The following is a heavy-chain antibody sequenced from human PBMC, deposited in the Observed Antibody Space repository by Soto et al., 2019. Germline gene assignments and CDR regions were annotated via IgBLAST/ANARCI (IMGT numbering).Heavy chain of an antibody. CDR1: GYTFTSYA. D-gene: IGHD6-13*01. Sequence: ASVKVSCKASGYTFTSYAMHWARQAPGQGLEWMGWINPNSGGTNYAQKFQGWVTMTRDTSISTAYMELSRLRSDDTAVYYCARDLIAAAGTGYYYYGMDVWGKGTRVTVSS. V-gene: IGHV1-2*04. CDR2: INPNSGGT. J-gene: IGHJ6*04. CDR3: ARDLIAAAGTGYYYYGMDV.